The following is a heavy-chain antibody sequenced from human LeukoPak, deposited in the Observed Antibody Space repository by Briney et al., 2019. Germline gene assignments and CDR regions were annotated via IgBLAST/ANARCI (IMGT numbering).Heavy chain of an antibody. Sequence: TLSLTCTVSGGSISSSSYYWSWIRQPAGKGLEWIGRIYTSGSTNYNPSLKSRVTISVDTSKNQFSLKLSSVTAADTAVYYCAREYSSSSIYYYYYMDVWGKGTTVTVSS. CDR2: IYTSGST. V-gene: IGHV4-61*02. J-gene: IGHJ6*03. CDR3: AREYSSSSIYYYYYMDV. CDR1: GGSISSSSYY. D-gene: IGHD6-6*01.